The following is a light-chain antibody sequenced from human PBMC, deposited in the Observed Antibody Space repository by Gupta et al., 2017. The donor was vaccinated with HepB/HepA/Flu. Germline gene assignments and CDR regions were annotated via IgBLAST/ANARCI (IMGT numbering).Light chain of an antibody. Sequence: AIQLTQSPSFLSASVGDRVTISCRASLPISGALAWYKKKPGKPPTVLIYDASTWETGVPSRFSGSGFDKDLTLTISSRQQDDFAFYFCHQDKNYLTLSFGGGTKVDI. CDR2: DAS. J-gene: IGKJ4*01. CDR1: LPISGA. CDR3: HQDKNYLTLS. V-gene: IGKV1D-13*01.